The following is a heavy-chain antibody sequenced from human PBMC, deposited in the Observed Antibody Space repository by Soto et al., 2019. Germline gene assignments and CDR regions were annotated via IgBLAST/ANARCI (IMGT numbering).Heavy chain of an antibody. D-gene: IGHD3-3*01. V-gene: IGHV3-30-3*01. J-gene: IGHJ6*02. CDR1: GFTFSSYA. CDR3: ARGYDFWCGYYSPSGMDV. Sequence: PGGSLRLSCAASGFTFSSYAMHWVRQAPGKGLEWVAVISYDGSHKSYADSVKGRFTISRDNSKNTLYLQMNSLRAEDTAVYYCARGYDFWCGYYSPSGMDVWGQGNTVPVSS. CDR2: ISYDGSHK.